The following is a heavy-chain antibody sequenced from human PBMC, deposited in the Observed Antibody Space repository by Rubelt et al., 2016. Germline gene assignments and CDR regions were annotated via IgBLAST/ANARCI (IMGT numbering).Heavy chain of an antibody. CDR1: GYTFTSYG. J-gene: IGHJ2*01. CDR3: ARDRIRIAARQGWYFDL. Sequence: QVQLVQSGAEVKKPGASVKVSCKASGYTFTSYGISWVRQAPGQGLEWMGWISAYNGNTNYAQKIQVRGTMTTDTSTSTAYMELRSLRSDDTAVYYCARDRIRIAARQGWYFDLWGRGTLVTVSS. D-gene: IGHD6-6*01. CDR2: ISAYNGNT. V-gene: IGHV1-18*01.